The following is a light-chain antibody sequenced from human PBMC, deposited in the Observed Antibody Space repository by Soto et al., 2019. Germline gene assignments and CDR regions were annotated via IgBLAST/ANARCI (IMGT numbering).Light chain of an antibody. CDR1: SSDVGGYNY. CDR3: SSYTSSRGV. V-gene: IGLV2-14*01. J-gene: IGLJ3*02. Sequence: QSALTQPASVSGSPGQSITISCTGTSSDVGGYNYVSWYQQHPGKAPKLMIYEVSNRPSGVSNRFSGSKSGNTASLTISGHQAEDEADYYCSSYTSSRGVFGGGTKLTVL. CDR2: EVS.